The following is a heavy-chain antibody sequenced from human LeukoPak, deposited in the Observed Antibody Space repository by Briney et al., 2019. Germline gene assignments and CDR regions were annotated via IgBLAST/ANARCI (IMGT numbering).Heavy chain of an antibody. CDR2: VDYSADST. Sequence: GGSLRLSCVVSGFTFSNYGMNWVRQAPGKGLEWVSSVDYSADSTHYADSVMGRFTISRDNSKNTLYLQMNSLRAEDTAVYYCAKDRWVVVVPAAIPYYFDYWGQGTLVTVSS. CDR1: GFTFSNYG. D-gene: IGHD2-2*01. V-gene: IGHV3-23*01. CDR3: AKDRWVVVVPAAIPYYFDY. J-gene: IGHJ4*02.